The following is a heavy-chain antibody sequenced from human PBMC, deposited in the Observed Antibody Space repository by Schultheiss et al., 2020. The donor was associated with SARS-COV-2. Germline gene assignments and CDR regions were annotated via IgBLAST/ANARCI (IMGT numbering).Heavy chain of an antibody. Sequence: ASVKVSCKASGYTFTSYGISWVRQAPGQGLEWMGWISAYNGNTNYAQKFQGWVTMTRDTSISTAYMELSRLRSDDTAVYYCARVEFTVTTHNWFDPWGQGTLVTVSS. V-gene: IGHV1-18*01. CDR3: ARVEFTVTTHNWFDP. J-gene: IGHJ5*02. CDR2: ISAYNGNT. D-gene: IGHD4-17*01. CDR1: GYTFTSYG.